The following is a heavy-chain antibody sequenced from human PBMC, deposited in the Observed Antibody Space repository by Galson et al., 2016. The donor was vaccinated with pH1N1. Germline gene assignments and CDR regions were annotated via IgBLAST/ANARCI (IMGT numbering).Heavy chain of an antibody. CDR3: ARIRYGDYLHYFDY. Sequence: PALVKPTQTLTLTCTFSGFSLSTSGMCVSWIRQPPGKALEWLALIDWDDDKYYSTSLKTRLTISKDTSKNQVVLTMTNMDPVDTATYYCARIRYGDYLHYFDYWGQGTLVTVSS. CDR2: IDWDDDK. CDR1: GFSLSTSGMC. D-gene: IGHD4-17*01. V-gene: IGHV2-70*01. J-gene: IGHJ4*02.